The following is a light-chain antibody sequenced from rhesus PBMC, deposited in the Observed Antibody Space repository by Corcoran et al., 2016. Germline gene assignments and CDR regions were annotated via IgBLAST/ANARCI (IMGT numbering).Light chain of an antibody. CDR2: DAS. Sequence: ETVVTQSPATLSLSPGERATLSCRASQSVGSNLAWYQQKPGQAPKLRINDASSRATGIPDRFSGSGSGTEFTLTISSLEPEDVGVYYCQQYNNWRTFGQGTKVEIK. V-gene: IGKV3-42*02. J-gene: IGKJ1*01. CDR1: QSVGSN. CDR3: QQYNNWRT.